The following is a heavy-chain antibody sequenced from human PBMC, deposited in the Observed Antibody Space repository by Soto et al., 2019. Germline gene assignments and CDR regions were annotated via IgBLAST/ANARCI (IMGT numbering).Heavy chain of an antibody. J-gene: IGHJ4*01. CDR3: SQTDDSLDH. V-gene: IGHV3-30*03. Sequence: GESLSLSSFSSGVPFISYGMHWVRQAAGKGLEWVAVTAYDESEKYYADSVKGRFTISRDNSRNMLFLQMNSLRPEDTAVYYCSQTDDSLDHWGHG. CDR2: TAYDESEK. D-gene: IGHD1-1*01. CDR1: GVPFISYG.